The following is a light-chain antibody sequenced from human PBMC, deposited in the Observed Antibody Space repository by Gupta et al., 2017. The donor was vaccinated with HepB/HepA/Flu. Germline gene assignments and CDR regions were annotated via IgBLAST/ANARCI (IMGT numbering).Light chain of an antibody. CDR3: QQYDNGPPWT. J-gene: IGKJ1*01. V-gene: IGKV3-15*01. CDR2: GAS. Sequence: EIVLTQSPGTLSMSPGERATLSCRASQSIRNNLAWYQQRPGQAPRLLIYGASTRNTVIPARFSGRGSGTEFTLSISSLQSEDFAIYYCQQYDNGPPWTFGPGTRVEVK. CDR1: QSIRNN.